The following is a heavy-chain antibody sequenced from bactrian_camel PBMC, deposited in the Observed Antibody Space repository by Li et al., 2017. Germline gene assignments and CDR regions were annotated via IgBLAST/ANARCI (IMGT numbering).Heavy chain of an antibody. CDR2: IATGSGNT. V-gene: IGHV3S61*01. J-gene: IGHJ4*01. Sequence: HVQLVESGGGLVQPGGSLRLSCSASADTRGFDCMGWFRQAPGKEREGVARIATGSGNTYYADSVKGRFTISQDNAKNMVYLQMNSLKHEDTAVYYCVSHGLEVAGVWGQGTQVTVS. D-gene: IGHD6*01. CDR1: ADTRGFDC. CDR3: VSHGLEVAGV.